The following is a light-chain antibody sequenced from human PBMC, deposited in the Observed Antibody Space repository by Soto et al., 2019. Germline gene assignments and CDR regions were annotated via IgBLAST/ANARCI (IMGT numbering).Light chain of an antibody. V-gene: IGLV2-14*01. CDR3: SSYTSSSTL. J-gene: IGLJ1*01. Sequence: QSALTQPASVSGSPGQSVTISCTGPRSDIGDSNFISWYQHSPGKAPRLLIYEVNNRPSGVSKRFSGSKAGNTASLTISGLLDDDEADYYCSSYTSSSTLFGTGTKVNVL. CDR1: RSDIGDSNF. CDR2: EVN.